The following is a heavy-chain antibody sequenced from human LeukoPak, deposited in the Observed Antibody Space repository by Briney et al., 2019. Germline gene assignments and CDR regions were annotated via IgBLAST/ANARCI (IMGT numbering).Heavy chain of an antibody. J-gene: IGHJ4*02. CDR1: GYIFTRYG. CDR2: ISAYNGNT. V-gene: IGHV1-18*01. Sequence: GASVKVSCKASGYIFTRYGISWVRQAPGQGLEWLGWISAYNGNTNYAQKLQGRVTMTTDTSTSTAYMELRSLRSDDTAVYYCARDGDYDILTGYFEYYFDYWGQGTLVTVSS. CDR3: ARDGDYDILTGYFEYYFDY. D-gene: IGHD3-9*01.